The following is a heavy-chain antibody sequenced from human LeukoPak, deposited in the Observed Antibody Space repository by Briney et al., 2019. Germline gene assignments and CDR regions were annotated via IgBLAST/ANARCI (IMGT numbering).Heavy chain of an antibody. Sequence: PSQTLSLTCAVSGGSISSGGYSWSWIRQPPGKGLEWIGYIYHSGSTYYNPSLKSRVTISVDTSKNQFSLKLSSVTAADTAVYYCARHGGYCSSTSCYSSIGYWGQGTLVTVSS. CDR3: ARHGGYCSSTSCYSSIGY. J-gene: IGHJ4*02. V-gene: IGHV4-30-2*03. CDR1: GGSISSGGYS. CDR2: IYHSGST. D-gene: IGHD2-2*01.